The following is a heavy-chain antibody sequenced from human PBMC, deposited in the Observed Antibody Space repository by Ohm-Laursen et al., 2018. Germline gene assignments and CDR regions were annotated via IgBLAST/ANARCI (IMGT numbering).Heavy chain of an antibody. CDR3: ASLKPPLYYYGMDV. J-gene: IGHJ6*02. CDR1: GFNLTEHY. V-gene: IGHV3-11*01. CDR2: ISSSGSTI. Sequence: SLRLSCTASGFNLTEHYMDWIRQAPGKGLEWVSYISSSGSTIYYADSVKGRSTISRDNAKNSLYLQMNSLRAEDTAVYYCASLKPPLYYYGMDVWGQGTTVTVSS.